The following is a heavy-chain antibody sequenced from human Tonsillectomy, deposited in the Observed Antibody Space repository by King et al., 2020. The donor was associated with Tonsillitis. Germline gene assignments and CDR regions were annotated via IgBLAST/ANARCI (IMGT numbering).Heavy chain of an antibody. CDR1: GFTFRRYW. D-gene: IGHD4-17*01. Sequence: VQLVESGGGLVQPGGSLRLSCAASGFTFRRYWMSWVRQAPGKGLEWVAIIDQDGRLKWYVDSVRGRFIISRDNAKNSLYLQMNDMRAGDTAVYFCAREGSGDYGDYWGHWGQGTLVAVSS. V-gene: IGHV3-7*03. CDR2: IDQDGRLK. J-gene: IGHJ4*02. CDR3: AREGSGDYGDYWGH.